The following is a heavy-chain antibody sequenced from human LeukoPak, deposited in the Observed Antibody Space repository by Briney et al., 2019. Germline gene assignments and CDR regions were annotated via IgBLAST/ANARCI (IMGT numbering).Heavy chain of an antibody. D-gene: IGHD3-22*01. CDR1: GFTFSSYW. J-gene: IGHJ4*02. Sequence: PGGSLSLSCAASGFTFSSYWMSWVRQAPGKGLEWVANIKQDGSEKYYVDSVKGRFTISRDNAKNSLYLQMNSLRAEDTAVYYCARMRRSGYYLLWGQGTLVTVSS. CDR3: ARMRRSGYYLL. V-gene: IGHV3-7*01. CDR2: IKQDGSEK.